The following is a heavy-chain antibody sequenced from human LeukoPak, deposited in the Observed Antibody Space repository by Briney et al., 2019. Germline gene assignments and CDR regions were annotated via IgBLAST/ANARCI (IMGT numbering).Heavy chain of an antibody. V-gene: IGHV4-39*07. Sequence: PSETLSLTCTVSGGSISSSSYYWGWIRQPPGKGLEWIGSIYYSGSTYYNPSLKSRVTISVDTSKNQFSLKLSSVTAADTAVYYCARAGGNYGNWFDPWGQGTLVTVSS. CDR1: GGSISSSSYY. J-gene: IGHJ5*02. CDR3: ARAGGNYGNWFDP. CDR2: IYYSGST. D-gene: IGHD1-7*01.